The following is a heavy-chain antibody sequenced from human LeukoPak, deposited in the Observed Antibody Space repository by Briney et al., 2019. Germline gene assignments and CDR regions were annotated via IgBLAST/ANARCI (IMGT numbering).Heavy chain of an antibody. D-gene: IGHD6-19*01. V-gene: IGHV4-30-4*02. CDR2: IYYSGST. CDR3: ARDSSGWYHFDY. J-gene: IGHJ4*02. CDR1: GGSISSGDYY. Sequence: SETLSLTCTVSGGSISSGDYYWSWIRQPPGKGLEWIGYIYYSGSTYYNPSLKSRVTISVDTSKNQFSLKLSSVTAADTAVYYCARDSSGWYHFDYWGQGTLVTVSS.